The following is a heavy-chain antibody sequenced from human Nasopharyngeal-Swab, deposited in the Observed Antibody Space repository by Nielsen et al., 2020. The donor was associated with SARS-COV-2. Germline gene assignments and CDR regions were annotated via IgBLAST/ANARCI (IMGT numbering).Heavy chain of an antibody. D-gene: IGHD5-18*01. J-gene: IGHJ4*02. CDR1: GFTFSSYG. CDR2: ISYDGSNK. CDR3: AKGVYSYGYVADLYFDY. V-gene: IGHV3-30*18. Sequence: GGSLRLSCAASGFTFSSYGMYWVRQAPGKGLEWVAVISYDGSNKYYADSVKGRFTISRDNSKNTLYLQMNSLRAEDTAVYYCAKGVYSYGYVADLYFDYWGQGTLVTVSS.